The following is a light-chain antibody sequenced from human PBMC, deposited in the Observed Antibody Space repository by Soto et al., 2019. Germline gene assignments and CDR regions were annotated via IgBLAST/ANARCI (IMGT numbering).Light chain of an antibody. CDR3: QRFDNSPT. J-gene: IGKJ4*01. CDR1: QSLTNNV. Sequence: EIVLTQSPATLSLSTGERVTLSCGASQSLTNNVLAWYQQRPGLAPKLLIFDVSTWATGIPDRFSGSGSGTDFTLTISRLEPEDFAVYYCQRFDNSPTFGGGTKVEFK. V-gene: IGKV3D-20*01. CDR2: DVS.